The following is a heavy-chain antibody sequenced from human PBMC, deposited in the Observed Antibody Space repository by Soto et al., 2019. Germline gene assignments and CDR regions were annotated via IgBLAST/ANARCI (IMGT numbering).Heavy chain of an antibody. Sequence: GGSLRLSCAASGFTFSTYAMSWVRQAPGKGLEWVSTISGSGGSTFYADSVKGRFTISRDNSKNTLFLQMNSLRAEDTAVYYCATRRDASYYYYGMDVWGQGTTVTVSS. D-gene: IGHD2-2*01. CDR1: GFTFSTYA. CDR2: ISGSGGST. V-gene: IGHV3-23*01. CDR3: ATRRDASYYYYGMDV. J-gene: IGHJ6*02.